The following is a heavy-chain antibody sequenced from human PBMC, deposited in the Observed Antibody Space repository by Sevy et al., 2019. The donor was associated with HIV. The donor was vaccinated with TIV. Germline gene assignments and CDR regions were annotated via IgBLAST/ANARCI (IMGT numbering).Heavy chain of an antibody. CDR1: GFTFNNSW. CDR3: ATDRVYGDYAGGFDS. Sequence: GGSLRLSCAASGFTFNNSWMSWVRQAPGKGLEWVGRIKSKTDGGTTDYAAPVKGRFTISRDDSKNTLLLQMNSLQSGDTAVYYCATDRVYGDYAGGFDSWGQGTLVTVSS. CDR2: IKSKTDGGTT. D-gene: IGHD4-17*01. V-gene: IGHV3-15*01. J-gene: IGHJ4*02.